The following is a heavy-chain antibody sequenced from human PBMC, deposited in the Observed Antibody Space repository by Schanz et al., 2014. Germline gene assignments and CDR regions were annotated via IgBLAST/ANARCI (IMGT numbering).Heavy chain of an antibody. Sequence: QVQLVQSGAEVKKPGASVKVSCKASGYTFTSDSMHWVRQAPGQGLEWMGWISPYNGNTNYAPKVQGRVTVTTDTSTSTVYMELRSLTSDDTAVYYCAGAFDSSGYYFDYWGQGTLVTVSS. CDR3: AGAFDSSGYYFDY. J-gene: IGHJ4*02. V-gene: IGHV1-18*04. CDR2: ISPYNGNT. D-gene: IGHD3-22*01. CDR1: GYTFTSDS.